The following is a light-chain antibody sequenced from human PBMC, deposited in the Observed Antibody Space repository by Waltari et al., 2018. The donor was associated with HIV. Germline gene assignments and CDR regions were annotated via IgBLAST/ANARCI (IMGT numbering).Light chain of an antibody. CDR3: CSYAVSSTSVI. Sequence: QSALTQPASVSGSPGQSITISCTGTGSDGGSYYPVSWYQQYPGKAPKLIIYEGSKRPSWISNRFSGSQSGNTASLTISGLQAEDEADYYCCSYAVSSTSVIFGGGTKLTVL. J-gene: IGLJ2*01. CDR2: EGS. V-gene: IGLV2-23*01. CDR1: GSDGGSYYP.